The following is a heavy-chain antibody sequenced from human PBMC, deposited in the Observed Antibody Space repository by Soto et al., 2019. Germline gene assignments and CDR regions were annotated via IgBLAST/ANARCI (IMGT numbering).Heavy chain of an antibody. D-gene: IGHD2-15*01. Sequence: EVQLMESGGGLVQPGGSLRLSCAASGFTFSSYTMTWVRQAPGKGLEWVSAISASADSTYYADSLEGRFTISRDNSKSTLYLQMNSLRAEDSAIYYCTKGHQILPHDPWGQGTLLTVSS. J-gene: IGHJ5*02. V-gene: IGHV3-23*01. CDR1: GFTFSSYT. CDR2: ISASADST. CDR3: TKGHQILPHDP.